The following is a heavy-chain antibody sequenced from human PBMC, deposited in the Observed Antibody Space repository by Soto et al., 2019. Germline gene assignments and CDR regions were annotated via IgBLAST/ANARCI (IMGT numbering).Heavy chain of an antibody. CDR1: GFTFSSYG. D-gene: IGHD3-10*01. V-gene: IGHV3-33*01. J-gene: IGHJ6*02. Sequence: QVQLVESGGGVVQPGRSLRLSCAASGFTFSSYGMHWVRQAPGKGLKWVAVIWYDGSNKYYADSVKGRFTISRDNSKNTLYLQMNSLRAEDTAVYYCARDLSGSGTNGMDVWGQGTTVTVSS. CDR2: IWYDGSNK. CDR3: ARDLSGSGTNGMDV.